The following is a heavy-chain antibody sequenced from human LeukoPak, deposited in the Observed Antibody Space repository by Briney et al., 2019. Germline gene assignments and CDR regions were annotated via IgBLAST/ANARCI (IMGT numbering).Heavy chain of an antibody. V-gene: IGHV3-53*01. D-gene: IGHD4-17*01. CDR2: VYPDGRT. Sequence: PRGSLRLSCAVSGFTVTDNYMSWVRQAPGKGLQWVSVVYPDGRTYYADSVKGRFTISRDNSRNTLLLQLNSLRADDTAVYYCARTNPVYGDYDYWGQGTLVTVSS. CDR1: GFTVTDNY. J-gene: IGHJ4*02. CDR3: ARTNPVYGDYDY.